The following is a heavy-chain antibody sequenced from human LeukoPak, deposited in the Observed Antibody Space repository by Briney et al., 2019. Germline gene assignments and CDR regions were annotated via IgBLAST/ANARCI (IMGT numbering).Heavy chain of an antibody. Sequence: ASVSVSSRASGYTFTGDYMRWVRQAPGQGRKLMRWINPNSGGTNYAQKFQGRVTMTRDTSISTAYMELSRLRSDDTAVYYCARGCSGGSCYFLYWGQGTLVTVSS. CDR3: ARGCSGGSCYFLY. CDR1: GYTFTGDY. CDR2: INPNSGGT. D-gene: IGHD2-15*01. J-gene: IGHJ4*02. V-gene: IGHV1-2*02.